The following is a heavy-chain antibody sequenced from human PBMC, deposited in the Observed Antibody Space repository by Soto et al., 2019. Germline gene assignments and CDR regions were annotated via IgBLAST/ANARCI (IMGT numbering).Heavy chain of an antibody. V-gene: IGHV2-70*11. Sequence: SGPTLVNPTQTLTLTCTFSGSSLSTSGMCVSWIRQPPGKALEWLARIDWDDDKYYSTSLKTRLTISKDTSKNQVVLTMTNMDPVDTATYYFARTQLDCSGGSCYHKIDYWGQGTLVTVSS. D-gene: IGHD2-15*01. J-gene: IGHJ4*02. CDR2: IDWDDDK. CDR3: ARTQLDCSGGSCYHKIDY. CDR1: GSSLSTSGMC.